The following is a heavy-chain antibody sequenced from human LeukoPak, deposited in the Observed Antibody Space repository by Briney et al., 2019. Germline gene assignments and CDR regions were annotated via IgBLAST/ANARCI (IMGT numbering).Heavy chain of an antibody. CDR1: GDSVSRNTAA. CDR3: ARGRSDWYAMDV. CDR2: TCYKSKWYN. D-gene: IGHD3/OR15-3a*01. J-gene: IGHJ6*01. V-gene: IGHV6-1*01. Sequence: SQTLSLTCVISGDSVSRNTAAWNCIRQSPSRGLEWLGRTCYKSKWYNDYAIYVESRITINPDTSKNQFTLQLHSVTPEDTALYYCARGRSDWYAMDVWGQGTMVTVSS.